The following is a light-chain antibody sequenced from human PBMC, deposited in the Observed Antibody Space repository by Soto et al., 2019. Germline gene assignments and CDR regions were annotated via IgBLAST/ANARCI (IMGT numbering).Light chain of an antibody. J-gene: IGKJ2*01. CDR3: QQRYSNPYT. V-gene: IGKV1-39*01. Sequence: DIQMTQSPSSLSASVGDRITITCGASKMIGSYLNWYKYKPGKAPKLLIYAESSLQRGVTSRIRGTVSGTHFTLTIRNLQPEDFATYYCQQRYSNPYTFGQGTKVEIK. CDR1: KMIGSY. CDR2: AES.